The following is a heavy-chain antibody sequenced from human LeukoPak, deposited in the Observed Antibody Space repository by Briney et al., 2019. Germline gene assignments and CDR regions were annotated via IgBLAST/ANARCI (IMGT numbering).Heavy chain of an antibody. CDR2: INPNSGGT. D-gene: IGHD6-19*01. CDR3: ARSALQWLVHELDY. V-gene: IGHV1-2*04. Sequence: PRASVKVSCKASGYTFTGYYMHWVRQAPGQGLEWMGWINPNSGGTNYAQKFQGWVTMTRDTSISTAYMELSRLRSDDTAVYYCARSALQWLVHELDYWGQGTLVTVSS. CDR1: GYTFTGYY. J-gene: IGHJ4*02.